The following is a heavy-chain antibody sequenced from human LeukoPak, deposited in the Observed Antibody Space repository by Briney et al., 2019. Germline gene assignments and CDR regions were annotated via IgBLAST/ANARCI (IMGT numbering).Heavy chain of an antibody. J-gene: IGHJ4*02. CDR3: ARALDYSNYHRSFDY. CDR2: IFYSGST. Sequence: SETLSLTCTVSGGSISGYYWSWIRQPPGKGREWLGYIFYSGSTNYNPSLKSRVSLSVDTAKNQFSVKLPSVTAADTAVYYCARALDYSNYHRSFDYWGQGTLVTVSS. D-gene: IGHD4-11*01. V-gene: IGHV4-59*01. CDR1: GGSISGYY.